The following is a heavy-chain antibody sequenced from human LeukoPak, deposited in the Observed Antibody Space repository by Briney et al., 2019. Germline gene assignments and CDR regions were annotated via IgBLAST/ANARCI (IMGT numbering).Heavy chain of an antibody. J-gene: IGHJ4*02. CDR3: ARGITMVRGALDY. V-gene: IGHV1-3*01. D-gene: IGHD3-10*01. CDR2: INAGNGNT. CDR1: GYTFTSYD. Sequence: GASVKLSFKSSGYTFTSYDMHLVRHAPGQSLEWMGWINAGNGNTNNSQKFQVKVTITIDTSASTAYMELSSLRAEDTAVYYCARGITMVRGALDYWGQGNLVTVSS.